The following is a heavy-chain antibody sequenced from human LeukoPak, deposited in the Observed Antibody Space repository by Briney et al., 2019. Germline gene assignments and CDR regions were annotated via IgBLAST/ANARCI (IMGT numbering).Heavy chain of an antibody. D-gene: IGHD3-9*01. J-gene: IGHJ5*02. V-gene: IGHV1-69*13. CDR2: IIPIFGTA. CDR3: ARDGPLTRLRYFDWFPRGYLLVSWFDP. Sequence: GASVKVSCKASGGTFSSYAISWVRQAPGQGLEGMGGIIPIFGTANYAQKFQGRVTITADESTSTAYMELSSLRSEDTAVYYCARDGPLTRLRYFDWFPRGYLLVSWFDPWGQGTLVTVSS. CDR1: GGTFSSYA.